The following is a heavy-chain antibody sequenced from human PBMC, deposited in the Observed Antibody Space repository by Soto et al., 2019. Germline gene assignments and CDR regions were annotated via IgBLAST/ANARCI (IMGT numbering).Heavy chain of an antibody. CDR2: ISGSGGST. J-gene: IGHJ2*01. CDR1: GFTFSSYA. Sequence: GGSLRLSCAASGFTFSSYAMSWVRQAPGKGLEWVSAISGSGGSTYYADSVKGRFTISRDNSKNTLYLQMNSLRAEDTAVYYCAKSPPLFDYYSGGSCYSGWDFYWYFDLWGRGTLVTVSS. CDR3: AKSPPLFDYYSGGSCYSGWDFYWYFDL. D-gene: IGHD2-15*01. V-gene: IGHV3-23*01.